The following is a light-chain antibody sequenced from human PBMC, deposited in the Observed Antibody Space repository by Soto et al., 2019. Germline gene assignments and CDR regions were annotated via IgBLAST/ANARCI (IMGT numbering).Light chain of an antibody. J-gene: IGKJ1*01. V-gene: IGKV1-5*01. CDR1: QTISRW. CDR3: QQYYRYPWT. Sequence: DLERPGSPSTMSESEEDSVTITCRASQTISRWLAWYQQKPGKGPELLIYDVSNLQSGVPSRFSGSGSGTEFTLTISSLQPDDFAVYYCQQYYRYPWTFGQGTKVDIK. CDR2: DVS.